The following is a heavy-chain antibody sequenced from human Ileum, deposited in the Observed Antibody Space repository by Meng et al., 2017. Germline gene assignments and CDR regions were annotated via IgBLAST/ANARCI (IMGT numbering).Heavy chain of an antibody. CDR1: GGSVSRAGYQ. V-gene: IGHV4-61*08. J-gene: IGHJ4*02. CDR2: AST. CDR3: ARDHMGSLDY. D-gene: IGHD1-26*01. Sequence: VQLQESGPGLVRPSETLSLLCTGSGGSVSRAGYQWGWIRQPPGKGLEWIGYASTNYNPSLKSRVTISLDTSRNQFSLSLSSVTAADTAVYYCARDHMGSLDYWGQGTLVTVSS.